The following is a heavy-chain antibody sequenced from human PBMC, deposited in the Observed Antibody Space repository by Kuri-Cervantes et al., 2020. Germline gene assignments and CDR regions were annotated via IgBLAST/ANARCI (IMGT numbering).Heavy chain of an antibody. CDR3: ARYRGQFDY. CDR2: IKYDGSEK. D-gene: IGHD1-14*01. J-gene: IGHJ4*02. CDR1: GFNFSSYW. V-gene: IGHV3-7*01. Sequence: GESLKISCAASGFNFSSYWMGWVRQAPGKGLEWVANIKYDGSEKNYVDSVKGRFTISGDNAKNSLYLQMNSLRTEDTAVYYCARYRGQFDYWGQGTLVTVSS.